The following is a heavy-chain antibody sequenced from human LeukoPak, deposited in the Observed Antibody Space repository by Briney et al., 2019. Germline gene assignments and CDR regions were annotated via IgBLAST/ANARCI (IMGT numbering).Heavy chain of an antibody. D-gene: IGHD2-2*01. CDR2: IYYSGST. CDR3: ARQRYCSSTSCYQAPNFDY. V-gene: IGHV4-61*01. CDR1: GGSVSSGSYY. Sequence: SETLSLTCTVSGGSVSSGSYYWSWIRQPPGKGLEWIGYIYYSGSTNYNPSLKSRVTISVDTSKNQFSLKLSSVTAADTAVYYCARQRYCSSTSCYQAPNFDYWGQGTLVTVSS. J-gene: IGHJ4*02.